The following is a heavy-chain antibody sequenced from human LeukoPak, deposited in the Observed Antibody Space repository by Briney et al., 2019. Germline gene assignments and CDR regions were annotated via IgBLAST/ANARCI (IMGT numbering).Heavy chain of an antibody. J-gene: IGHJ3*02. Sequence: SETLSLTCAVSGGSISNENWWGWVRQPPGKGLEWIGEIHYRGGTNYNPSLRSRATISVDTSKNQFSLKMTSVTAADTAVYYCATPNDAFNIWGQGTMVTVSS. CDR3: ATPNDAFNI. CDR1: GGSISNENW. V-gene: IGHV4-4*02. CDR2: IHYRGGT.